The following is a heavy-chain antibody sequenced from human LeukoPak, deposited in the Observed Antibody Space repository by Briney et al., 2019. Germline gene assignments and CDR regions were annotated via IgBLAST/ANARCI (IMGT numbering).Heavy chain of an antibody. CDR3: AKDMMGNYDILTGYLDLFDY. CDR1: GFTFSSYA. CDR2: ISGSGGST. J-gene: IGHJ4*02. Sequence: GGFLRLSCAASGFTFSSYAMSWVRQAPGKGLEWVSAISGSGGSTYYADSVKGRFTISRDNSKNTLYLQMNSLRAEDTAVYYCAKDMMGNYDILTGYLDLFDYWGQGTLVTVSS. D-gene: IGHD3-9*01. V-gene: IGHV3-23*01.